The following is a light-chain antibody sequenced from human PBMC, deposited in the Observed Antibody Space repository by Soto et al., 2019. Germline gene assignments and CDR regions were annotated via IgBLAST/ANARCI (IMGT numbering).Light chain of an antibody. CDR1: QSVLYSSNNKNY. J-gene: IGKJ4*01. CDR2: WAS. V-gene: IGKV4-1*01. CDR3: QQHYITPPVT. Sequence: DIVMTQSPDSLAVSLGERATINCKSSQSVLYSSNNKNYLAWYQQKPGQPPKLLIYWASTRESGVPDRFSGSGSGTYFTLTISSLQAEDVAVYYCQQHYITPPVTFGGGTKVEIK.